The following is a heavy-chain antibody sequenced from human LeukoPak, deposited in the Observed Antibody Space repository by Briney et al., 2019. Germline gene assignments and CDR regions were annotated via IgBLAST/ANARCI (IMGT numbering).Heavy chain of an antibody. Sequence: PGGSLRLSCAASRFTFSSYSMNWVRQAPGKGLEWVSYISSTSNTTYYADSVKGRFTISRDNSKNTLYLQMNSLRGEDTAVYYCARDPYYDSSGSDYWGQGTLVTVSS. CDR3: ARDPYYDSSGSDY. J-gene: IGHJ4*02. CDR1: RFTFSSYS. V-gene: IGHV3-48*01. D-gene: IGHD3-22*01. CDR2: ISSTSNTT.